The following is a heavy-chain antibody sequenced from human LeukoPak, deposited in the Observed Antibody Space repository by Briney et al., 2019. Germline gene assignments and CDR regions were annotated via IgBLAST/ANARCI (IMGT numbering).Heavy chain of an antibody. V-gene: IGHV3-23*01. J-gene: IGHJ4*02. CDR1: GFTFSSYG. D-gene: IGHD5-18*01. CDR2: IGGRDGST. Sequence: HPGGSLRLSCAASGFTFSSYGMSWVRQAPGKGLEWVSAIGGRDGSTYYADSVKGRFTISRDNAKNSLYLQMNSLRDEDTAVYYCAREGYSYGYDFDYWGQGTLVTVSS. CDR3: AREGYSYGYDFDY.